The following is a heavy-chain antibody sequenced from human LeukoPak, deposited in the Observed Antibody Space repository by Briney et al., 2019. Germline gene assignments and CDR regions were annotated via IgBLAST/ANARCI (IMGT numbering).Heavy chain of an antibody. J-gene: IGHJ6*03. CDR3: ARVGGTAMATGYMDV. D-gene: IGHD5-18*01. CDR2: IYYSGST. Sequence: PSETLSLTCTVSGGSTSSYYWSWIRQPPGKGLEWIGYIYYSGSTNYNPSLKSRVTISVDTSKNQFSPKLSSVTAADTAVYYCARVGGTAMATGYMDVWGKGTRSPSP. V-gene: IGHV4-59*01. CDR1: GGSTSSYY.